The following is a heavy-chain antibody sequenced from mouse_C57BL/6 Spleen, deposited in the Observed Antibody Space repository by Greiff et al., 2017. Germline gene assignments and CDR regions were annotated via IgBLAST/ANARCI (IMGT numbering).Heavy chain of an antibody. Sequence: DVMLVESGGGLVKPGGSLKLSCAASGFTFSSYAMPWVRQTPEKRLEWVATISDGGSYTNYPDNVQGRFTISRDNATNNLYLQMSHLMSEDTAMYYCARFIATVGYFDVWGTGTTVTVSS. CDR1: GFTFSSYA. CDR2: ISDGGSYT. J-gene: IGHJ1*03. D-gene: IGHD1-1*01. CDR3: ARFIATVGYFDV. V-gene: IGHV5-4*03.